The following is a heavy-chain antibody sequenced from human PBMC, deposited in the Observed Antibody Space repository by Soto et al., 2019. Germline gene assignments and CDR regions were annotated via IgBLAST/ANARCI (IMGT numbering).Heavy chain of an antibody. V-gene: IGHV3-30-3*01. CDR3: ARESSKDYGLDY. CDR2: ISYDGSNK. CDR1: GFTFSSYA. J-gene: IGHJ4*02. D-gene: IGHD4-17*01. Sequence: SRRRSGAAAGFTFSSYAMHWVRQAPGKGLEWLAVISYDGSNKYYADSVKGRFTISRDNSKNTFYLQMNSLRAEDTAVYYCARESSKDYGLDYWGQGTLVTVSS.